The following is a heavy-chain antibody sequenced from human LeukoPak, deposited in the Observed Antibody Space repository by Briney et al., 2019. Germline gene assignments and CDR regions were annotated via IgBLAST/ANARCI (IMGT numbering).Heavy chain of an antibody. CDR2: ICGSGDTT. J-gene: IGHJ4*02. CDR1: GLTFSTYG. CDR3: AKDRGY. Sequence: PGGSLRFSCAASGLTFSTYGMIWVRQAPGKGLEWVSAICGSGDTTYYAYSVKGRFIIFRDNSKNTLYLQMNSLIAEDTAVYYCAKDRGYWGQGTLVTVSS. V-gene: IGHV3-23*01.